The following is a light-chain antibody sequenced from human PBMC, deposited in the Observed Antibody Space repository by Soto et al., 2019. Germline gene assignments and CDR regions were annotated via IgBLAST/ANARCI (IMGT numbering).Light chain of an antibody. Sequence: QSVLTQPASGSGSPGQSITISCTGTSSDVGSYKFVSWYQQHPGKAPKLIIYEVSKRHSGVSSRFSGSKSGSTASLTISGLQPEAESFFYSCSCVVSHFFFFFGPGPKFPVL. J-gene: IGLJ1*01. CDR1: SSDVGSYKF. CDR3: CSCVVSHFFFF. V-gene: IGLV2-23*02. CDR2: EVS.